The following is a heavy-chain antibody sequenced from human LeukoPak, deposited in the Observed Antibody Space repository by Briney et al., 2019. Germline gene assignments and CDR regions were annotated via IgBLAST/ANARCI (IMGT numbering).Heavy chain of an antibody. CDR1: GFTFSSYG. CDR3: AGTGDPIYYYYYMDV. V-gene: IGHV3-30*02. J-gene: IGHJ6*03. Sequence: GGSLRLSCAASGFTFSSYGVHWVRQAPGKGLEWVAFIRYDGSNKYYADSVKGRFTISRDNSKNTLYLQMNSLRAEDTAVYYCAGTGDPIYYYYYMDVWGKGTTVTVSS. CDR2: IRYDGSNK. D-gene: IGHD7-27*01.